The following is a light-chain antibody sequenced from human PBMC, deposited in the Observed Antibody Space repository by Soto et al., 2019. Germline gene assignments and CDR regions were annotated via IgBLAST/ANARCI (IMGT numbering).Light chain of an antibody. CDR3: QQYGDSPRGT. J-gene: IGKJ4*01. CDR1: QIVSSNY. CDR2: DAS. V-gene: IGKV3D-20*01. Sequence: EVVLTQSPASLSLSPGERATLSCGASQIVSSNYLAWYQQKPGLAPRLLIYDASTRATGVPDRFRGSGSGTDFPLTIIRLEPEDSAVYYCQQYGDSPRGTFGGGTKVEIK.